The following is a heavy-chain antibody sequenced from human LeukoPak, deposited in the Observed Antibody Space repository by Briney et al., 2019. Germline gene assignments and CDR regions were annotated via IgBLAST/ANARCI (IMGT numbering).Heavy chain of an antibody. CDR3: TRDPRIIDV. D-gene: IGHD2-15*01. J-gene: IGHJ3*01. CDR1: GFTFSDFY. V-gene: IGHV3-11*01. CDR2: ISPRGSYI. Sequence: GGSLRLSCAASGFTFSDFYMTWIRQSPGRGLEWLAYISPRGSYITYADSVKGRFTISRDDANNLLYLQLNSLRDEDTAMYYCTRDPRIIDVWGKGQGSLSPQ.